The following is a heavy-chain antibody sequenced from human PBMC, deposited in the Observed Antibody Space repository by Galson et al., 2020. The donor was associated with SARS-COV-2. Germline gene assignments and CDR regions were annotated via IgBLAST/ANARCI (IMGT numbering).Heavy chain of an antibody. CDR3: ARNWGDFWSGYYYPDY. J-gene: IGHJ4*02. CDR1: GFTFSSYA. CDR2: MSHDGYNK. D-gene: IGHD3-3*01. Sequence: TGGSLRLSCEASGFTFSSYAMHWVRQAPGKGLEWVAVMSHDGYNKYYADSVKGRFTISRDNSKNTLYLQMNSLGVEDAALYYCARNWGDFWSGYYYPDYWGQGTLVTVSS. V-gene: IGHV3-30-3*01.